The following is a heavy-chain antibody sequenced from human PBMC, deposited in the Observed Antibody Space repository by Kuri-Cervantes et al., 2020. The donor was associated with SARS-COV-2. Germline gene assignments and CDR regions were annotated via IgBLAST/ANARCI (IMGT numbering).Heavy chain of an antibody. J-gene: IGHJ4*02. V-gene: IGHV3-23*01. D-gene: IGHD1-26*01. CDR2: ISGYGDIT. Sequence: GESLKISCAASGFTFSSSAMSWVRRAPGKGLEWVSAISGYGDITHYADSVKGRFTISRDNSKNTLYLQMNSLRAEDTAVYYCAKDGSTSGSYAYWGQGTLVTVSS. CDR3: AKDGSTSGSYAY. CDR1: GFTFSSSA.